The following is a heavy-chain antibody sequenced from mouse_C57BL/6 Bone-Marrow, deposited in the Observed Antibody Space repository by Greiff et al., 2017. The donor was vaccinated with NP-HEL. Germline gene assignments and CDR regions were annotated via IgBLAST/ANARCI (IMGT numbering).Heavy chain of an antibody. CDR2: IYPGSGST. V-gene: IGHV1-55*01. J-gene: IGHJ3*01. CDR3: AREGWDYDGFAY. CDR1: GYTFTSYW. D-gene: IGHD2-4*01. Sequence: VQLQQPGAELVKPGASVKMSCKASGYTFTSYWITWVKQRPGQGLEWIGDIYPGSGSTNYNEKFKSKATLTVDTSSSTAYMQLSSLTSEDSAVYYCAREGWDYDGFAYWGQGTLVTVSA.